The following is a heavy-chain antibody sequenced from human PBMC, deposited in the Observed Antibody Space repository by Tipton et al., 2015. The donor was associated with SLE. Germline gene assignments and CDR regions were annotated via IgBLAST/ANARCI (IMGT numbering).Heavy chain of an antibody. CDR2: IYYSGST. CDR1: GGSISSGSYY. D-gene: IGHD6-13*01. J-gene: IGHJ2*01. CDR3: ARRGVLGGYFTPLVYFDL. V-gene: IGHV4-61*01. Sequence: LRLSCTVSGGSISSGSYYWSWIRQPPGKGLEWIGYIYYSGSTNYNPSLKSRVTISVDTSKNQFSLKLSSVTAADTAVYYCARRGVLGGYFTPLVYFDLWGRGTLVTVSS.